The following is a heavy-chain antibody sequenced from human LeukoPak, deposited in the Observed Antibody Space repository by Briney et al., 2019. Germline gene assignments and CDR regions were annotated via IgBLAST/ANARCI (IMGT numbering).Heavy chain of an antibody. J-gene: IGHJ4*02. Sequence: GGSLGLSCAASGFTFSSYSMNWVRQAPGKGLEWVSSISSSSSYIYYADSVKGRFTISRDNAKNSLYLQMNSLRAEDTAVYYCARDADYGGYFDYWGQGTLVTVSS. CDR2: ISSSSSYI. V-gene: IGHV3-21*01. CDR3: ARDADYGGYFDY. D-gene: IGHD4-17*01. CDR1: GFTFSSYS.